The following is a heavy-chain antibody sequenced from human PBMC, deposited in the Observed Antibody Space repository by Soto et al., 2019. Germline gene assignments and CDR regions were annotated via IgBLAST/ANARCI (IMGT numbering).Heavy chain of an antibody. V-gene: IGHV3-23*01. CDR2: ISGSGGST. CDR3: AKDLGYSSSWYRNKLDYYYCYYMDV. D-gene: IGHD6-13*01. J-gene: IGHJ6*03. Sequence: EVQLLESGGGLVQPGGSLRLSCAASGFTFSSYAMSWVRQAPGKGLEWVSAISGSGGSTYYADSVKGRFTISRDNSKNTLYLQMNSLRAEDTAVYYCAKDLGYSSSWYRNKLDYYYCYYMDVWGKGTTVTVSS. CDR1: GFTFSSYA.